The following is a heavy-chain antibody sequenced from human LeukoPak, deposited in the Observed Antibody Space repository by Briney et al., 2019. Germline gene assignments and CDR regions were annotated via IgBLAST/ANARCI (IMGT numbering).Heavy chain of an antibody. Sequence: GGSLRLSCAASGFTFSSYGMHWVRQAPGKGLEWVAVISYDGSNKYYADSVKGRFTISRDNSKNTLYLQMNSLRAEDTAEYYCASAPYGDYVDYWGQGTLVTVSS. CDR3: ASAPYGDYVDY. D-gene: IGHD4-17*01. J-gene: IGHJ4*02. CDR2: ISYDGSNK. CDR1: GFTFSSYG. V-gene: IGHV3-30-3*01.